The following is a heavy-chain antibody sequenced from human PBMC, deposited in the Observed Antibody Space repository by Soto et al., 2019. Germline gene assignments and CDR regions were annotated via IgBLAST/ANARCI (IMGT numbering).Heavy chain of an antibody. CDR1: VYTFTSYY. CDR2: INPSGGST. V-gene: IGHV1-46*01. CDR3: ARDQIKQQLVPTLYY. D-gene: IGHD6-13*01. Sequence: ASLKISCKASVYTFTSYYTHWVRQAPGQGLEWMGIINPSGGSTSYAQKFQGRVTMTRDTSTSTVYMELSSLRSEDTAVYYCARDQIKQQLVPTLYYWGQGTLVTAPQ. J-gene: IGHJ4*02.